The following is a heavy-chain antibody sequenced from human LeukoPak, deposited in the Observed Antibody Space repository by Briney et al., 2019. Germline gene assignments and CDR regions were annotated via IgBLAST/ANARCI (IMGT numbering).Heavy chain of an antibody. Sequence: GGSLRLSCAASGFTFRSYWMHWVRQAPGKGLVWVSRINSDGSSTSYADSVKGRFTISRDNAKNTLYLQMNSLRAEDTAVYYCARAQVGATPPYVDYWGQGTLVTVSS. D-gene: IGHD1-26*01. V-gene: IGHV3-74*01. CDR3: ARAQVGATPPYVDY. J-gene: IGHJ4*02. CDR1: GFTFRSYW. CDR2: INSDGSST.